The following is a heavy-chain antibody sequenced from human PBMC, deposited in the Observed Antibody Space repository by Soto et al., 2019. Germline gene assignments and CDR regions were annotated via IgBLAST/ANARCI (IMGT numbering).Heavy chain of an antibody. V-gene: IGHV3-74*01. D-gene: IGHD6-19*01. CDR2: TNSDGSDT. CDR3: ARDRGWSLFDY. Sequence: TGGSLRLSCAASGFTFSSYWMYWVRQAPGKGLVWVSRTNSDGSDTSYADSVKGRFTISRDNAKNTLYLQMNSLIAEDTAVYYCARDRGWSLFDYWGQGTLVTVS. J-gene: IGHJ4*02. CDR1: GFTFSSYW.